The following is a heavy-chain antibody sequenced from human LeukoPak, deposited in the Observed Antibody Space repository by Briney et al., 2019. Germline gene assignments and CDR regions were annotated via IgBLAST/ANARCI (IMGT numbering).Heavy chain of an antibody. Sequence: PSETLSLTCTVSGGSISSYYWSWIRQPPGKGLEWIGYIYYSGSTNYNPSLKSRVTISVDTSKNQFSLKLSSVTAADTAVYYCARPITMVRGVRGWFDPWGQGTLVTVSS. CDR3: ARPITMVRGVRGWFDP. J-gene: IGHJ5*02. CDR1: GGSISSYY. CDR2: IYYSGST. V-gene: IGHV4-59*01. D-gene: IGHD3-10*01.